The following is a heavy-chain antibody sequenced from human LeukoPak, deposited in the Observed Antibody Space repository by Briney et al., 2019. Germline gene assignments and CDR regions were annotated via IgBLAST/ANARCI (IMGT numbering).Heavy chain of an antibody. CDR1: GFTFSIYA. D-gene: IGHD6-19*01. Sequence: PGGSLRLSCAASGFTFSIYAMSGVRQSPGKGLEWVSAISGSGGSTYYADSVKGRFTISRDNSKNTLYLQMNSLRAEDTAVYYCAKELDSSDLYYFDYWGQGTLVTVSS. CDR3: AKELDSSDLYYFDY. V-gene: IGHV3-23*01. CDR2: ISGSGGST. J-gene: IGHJ4*02.